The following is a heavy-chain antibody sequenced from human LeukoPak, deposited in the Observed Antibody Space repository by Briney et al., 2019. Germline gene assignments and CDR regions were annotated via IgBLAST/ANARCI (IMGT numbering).Heavy chain of an antibody. CDR2: ISAYNGNT. J-gene: IGHJ3*02. Sequence: ASVKVSCKASGYTFTSYGISWVRQAPGQGLEWMGWISAYNGNTNYAQKLQGRVTMTTDTSTSTAYMELRSLRSDDTAVYYCAREWGIAAADPFLDAFDIWGQGTMVTVSS. CDR1: GYTFTSYG. CDR3: AREWGIAAADPFLDAFDI. D-gene: IGHD6-13*01. V-gene: IGHV1-18*01.